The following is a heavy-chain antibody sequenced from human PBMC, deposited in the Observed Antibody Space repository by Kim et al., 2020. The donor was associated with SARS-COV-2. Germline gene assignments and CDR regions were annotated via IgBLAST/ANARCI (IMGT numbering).Heavy chain of an antibody. J-gene: IGHJ4*02. CDR3: ARGPEAAAGNFDS. CDR2: INPGGDTT. CDR1: GYTFTTYF. V-gene: IGHV1-46*01. Sequence: ASVKVSCRTSGYTFTTYFIHWVRQAPGQGFEWLGIINPGGDTTNSAPKFQGRLLMTRDTSTSTVYMELSRLTSEDAAVYFCARGPEAAAGNFDSWGQGTLVLVSS. D-gene: IGHD6-13*01.